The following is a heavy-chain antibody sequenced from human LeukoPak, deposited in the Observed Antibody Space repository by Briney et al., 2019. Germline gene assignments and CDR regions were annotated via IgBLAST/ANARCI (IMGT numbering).Heavy chain of an antibody. CDR1: GGTFSSYA. CDR2: IIPIFGTA. Sequence: SVKVSCKASGGTFSSYAISWVRQAPGQGLEWMGRIIPIFGTANYAQKLQGRVTITADESTSTAYMELSSLRSEDTAVYYCASLPRITIFGVVSENAAFDTWGQGTMVTVSS. CDR3: ASLPRITIFGVVSENAAFDT. V-gene: IGHV1-69*13. J-gene: IGHJ3*02. D-gene: IGHD3-3*01.